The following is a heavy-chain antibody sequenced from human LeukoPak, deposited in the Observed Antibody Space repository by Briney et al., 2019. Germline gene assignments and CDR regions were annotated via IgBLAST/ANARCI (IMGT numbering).Heavy chain of an antibody. Sequence: PGGSLRLSCAVSGFSLSRYAMSWVRKAPGKGLEWVSAISDSGGSTYYADSVKGRFTISRDNSKNTLYLQMNSLRAEDAAVYYCARDPRPYCGGDCYLDYWGQGTLVTVSS. V-gene: IGHV3-23*01. D-gene: IGHD2-21*02. CDR3: ARDPRPYCGGDCYLDY. J-gene: IGHJ4*02. CDR1: GFSLSRYA. CDR2: ISDSGGST.